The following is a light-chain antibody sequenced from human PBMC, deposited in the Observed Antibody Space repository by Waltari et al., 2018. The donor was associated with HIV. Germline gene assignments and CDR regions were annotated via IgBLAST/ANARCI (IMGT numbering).Light chain of an antibody. J-gene: IGLJ2*01. Sequence: QSALTQPASVSGSPGQSINISCSGIDTNIYTQNFVSWNQQPPGKPPRLVLLGVSNRPSGLSPRCSGIRSGSTASLTISGLRSEDEGVYFCSSYTSMKRLVFGGGTELTV. CDR2: GVS. CDR1: DTNIYTQNF. V-gene: IGLV2-14*01. CDR3: SSYTSMKRLV.